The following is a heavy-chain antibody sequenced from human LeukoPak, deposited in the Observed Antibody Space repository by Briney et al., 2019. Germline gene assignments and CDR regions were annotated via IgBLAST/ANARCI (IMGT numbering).Heavy chain of an antibody. Sequence: QPGGSLRLSCAASGLTFSSFPMTWVRQPPGKGLEWVSAISGSGGTTYYADSVQGRFTISRDNSKNTLYLQMNSLRAEDTAIYYCAKDDTGSGYFPDYWGQGTLVTVSS. CDR2: ISGSGGTT. CDR3: AKDDTGSGYFPDY. J-gene: IGHJ4*02. V-gene: IGHV3-23*01. D-gene: IGHD3-10*01. CDR1: GLTFSSFP.